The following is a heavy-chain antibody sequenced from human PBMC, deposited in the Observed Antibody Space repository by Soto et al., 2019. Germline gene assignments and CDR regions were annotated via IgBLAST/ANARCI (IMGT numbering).Heavy chain of an antibody. CDR3: AADRTPSEMATITVYYYGMDV. D-gene: IGHD5-12*01. CDR2: IVVGSGNT. Sequence: QMQLVQSGPEVKKPGTSVKVSCKASGFTFTSSAVQWVRQARGQRLEWIGWIVVGSGNTNYAQKFQERVTITRDMSTSTAYMELSSLRSEDTAVYYCAADRTPSEMATITVYYYGMDVWGQGTTVTVSS. CDR1: GFTFTSSA. V-gene: IGHV1-58*01. J-gene: IGHJ6*02.